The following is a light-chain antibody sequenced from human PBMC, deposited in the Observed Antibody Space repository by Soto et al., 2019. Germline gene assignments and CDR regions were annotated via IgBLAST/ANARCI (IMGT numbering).Light chain of an antibody. CDR1: SSDVGSYNL. J-gene: IGLJ1*01. V-gene: IGLV2-23*02. CDR2: EVS. Sequence: ALTQPASVSGSPGQSITISCSGTSSDVGSYNLVSWYQQHPGKAPKLMIYEVSKRPSGLSNRFSGSKSGNTASLTISGLQAEDEADYYCCSYAGSSALYVFGTGTKVTVL. CDR3: CSYAGSSALYV.